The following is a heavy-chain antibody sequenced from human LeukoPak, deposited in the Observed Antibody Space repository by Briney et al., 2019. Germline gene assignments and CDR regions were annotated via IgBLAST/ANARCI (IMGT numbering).Heavy chain of an antibody. CDR1: GFTFTSSA. D-gene: IGHD3-22*01. V-gene: IGHV1-58*01. J-gene: IGHJ4*02. CDR2: IVVGSGNT. CDR3: AAVSSGYYRHAVY. Sequence: ASVKVSCKASGFTFTSSAVQWVRQARGQRLEWIGWIVVGSGNTNYAQKFQERGTITRDMSTSTAYMELSSLRAEDTAVYYCAAVSSGYYRHAVYWGQGTLVTVSS.